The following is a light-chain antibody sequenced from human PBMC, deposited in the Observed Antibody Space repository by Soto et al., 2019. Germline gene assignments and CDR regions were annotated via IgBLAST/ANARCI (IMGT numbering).Light chain of an antibody. CDR2: GAS. V-gene: IGKV1-5*01. CDR1: QSVSSY. J-gene: IGKJ5*01. Sequence: DIQMTQSPATLSASVGERATITCRASQSVSSYLAWYQQKPGQAPKLLIYGASTMESGVPARFSGSGSGTEFTLTISSLQPEDFAVYYCQQYNSYPITFGQGTRLEIK. CDR3: QQYNSYPIT.